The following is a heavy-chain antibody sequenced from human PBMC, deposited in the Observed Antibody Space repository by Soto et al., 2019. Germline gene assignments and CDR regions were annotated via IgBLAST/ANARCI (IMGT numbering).Heavy chain of an antibody. CDR2: IDWDDDK. CDR1: GFSLTTSGVG. D-gene: IGHD3-3*01. V-gene: IGHV2-5*02. CDR3: AHRVLRTVFGLVTTTAIYFDF. J-gene: IGHJ4*02. Sequence: QITLNESGPTVVRPTETLTLTCRFSGFSLTTSGVGVGWIRQSPGKAPEWLALIDWDDDKRYSASLKSRITITKDTSKNQVVLTVSDLDPTDTATYYCAHRVLRTVFGLVTTTAIYFDFWGQGTPVAVSS.